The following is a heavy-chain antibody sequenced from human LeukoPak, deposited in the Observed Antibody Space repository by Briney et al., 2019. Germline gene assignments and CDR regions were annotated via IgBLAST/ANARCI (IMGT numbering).Heavy chain of an antibody. Sequence: GGSLRLSCAASGFTFSSYAMHWVRQAPGKGLEWVAVISYDGSNKYYADSVKGRFTISRDNSKNTLYLQMNSLRAEDTAVYYCASLVGATKDAFDIWGQGTLVTVSS. CDR2: ISYDGSNK. CDR3: ASLVGATKDAFDI. D-gene: IGHD1-26*01. CDR1: GFTFSSYA. V-gene: IGHV3-30*04. J-gene: IGHJ3*02.